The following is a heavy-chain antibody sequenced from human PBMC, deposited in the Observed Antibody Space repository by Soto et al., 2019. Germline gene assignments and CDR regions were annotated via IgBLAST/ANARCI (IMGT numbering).Heavy chain of an antibody. V-gene: IGHV4-4*02. D-gene: IGHD2-8*02. Sequence: SETLSLTCAVSGASIGSGGWWSWVRQPPGKGLEWIAEIFHDGNTNYSPSLKSRVTISVDKSQNQFSLNVYSVTAADTAVYYCGRHEGWTGPDQWGQGTLVTVSS. J-gene: IGHJ5*02. CDR1: GASIGSGGW. CDR3: GRHEGWTGPDQ. CDR2: IFHDGNT.